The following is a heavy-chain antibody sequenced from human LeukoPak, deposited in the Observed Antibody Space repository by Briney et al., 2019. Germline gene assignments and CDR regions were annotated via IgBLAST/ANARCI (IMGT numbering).Heavy chain of an antibody. CDR1: GGSISTYY. J-gene: IGHJ5*02. V-gene: IGHV4-59*01. Sequence: SETLSLTCAVSGGSISTYYWSWIRQPPGKGLEWIGYIYYDGSANYNPSLKSRVTISEDTSKNQISLRLSSVTAADTAVYYCARDNIQFAPWGQGTLVTVSS. CDR2: IYYDGSA. CDR3: ARDNIQFAP. D-gene: IGHD2/OR15-2a*01.